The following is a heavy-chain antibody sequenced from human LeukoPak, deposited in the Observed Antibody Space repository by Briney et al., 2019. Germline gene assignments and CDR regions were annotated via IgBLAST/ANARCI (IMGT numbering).Heavy chain of an antibody. Sequence: SETLSLTCTVSGGSISSYYWSWIRQPPGKGLEWIGYIYYSGSTNYNPSLKSRVTISVDTSKNQFSLKLSSVTAADTAVYYCAKDTSESYYGSGSYFVYWGQGTLVTVSS. CDR1: GGSISSYY. CDR3: AKDTSESYYGSGSYFVY. J-gene: IGHJ4*02. D-gene: IGHD3-10*01. CDR2: IYYSGST. V-gene: IGHV4-59*01.